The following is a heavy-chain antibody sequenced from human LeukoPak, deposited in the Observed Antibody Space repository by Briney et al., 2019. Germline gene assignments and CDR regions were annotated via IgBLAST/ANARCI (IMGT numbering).Heavy chain of an antibody. CDR3: ARVGITMVRGTKHWFDP. CDR1: GGSISSHY. Sequence: SETLSLTCTVSGGSISSHYWSWLRQPTGKGLEWIGYIYYSGSTNYNPSLKSRVTISVDTSKNQFSLKLSSVTAADTAVYYCARVGITMVRGTKHWFDPWGQGTLVTVSS. J-gene: IGHJ5*02. CDR2: IYYSGST. D-gene: IGHD3-10*01. V-gene: IGHV4-59*11.